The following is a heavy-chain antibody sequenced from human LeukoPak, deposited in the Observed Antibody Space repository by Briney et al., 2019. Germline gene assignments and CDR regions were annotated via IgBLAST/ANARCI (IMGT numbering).Heavy chain of an antibody. D-gene: IGHD6-13*01. V-gene: IGHV3-33*01. J-gene: IGHJ5*02. Sequence: GRSLRLSCAGTGFTFSNFAMHWVRQAPGRGLQWVAVIWNDGSKTYYEDSVKGRFTISRDNSKNTVYLQMNSLRAGDTALYYCARGIAAAGNPNWFDPWGQGTLVTVSS. CDR2: IWNDGSKT. CDR1: GFTFSNFA. CDR3: ARGIAAAGNPNWFDP.